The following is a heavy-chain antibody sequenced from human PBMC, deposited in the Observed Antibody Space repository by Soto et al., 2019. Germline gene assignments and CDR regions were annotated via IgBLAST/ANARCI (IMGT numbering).Heavy chain of an antibody. D-gene: IGHD3-9*01. CDR1: GGSFSGYY. Sequence: QVQLQQWGAGPLRPLETLSLTCGVSGGSFSGYYWAWIRQSPGKGLGWIGEINDRGSINYNPYLKSLVGIVVETATKHYSLNLGSVTAADTAVYYCARETHDILTGPPWVWYFDLWGRGTLVTVSS. V-gene: IGHV4-34*01. CDR3: ARETHDILTGPPWVWYFDL. CDR2: INDRGSI. J-gene: IGHJ2*01.